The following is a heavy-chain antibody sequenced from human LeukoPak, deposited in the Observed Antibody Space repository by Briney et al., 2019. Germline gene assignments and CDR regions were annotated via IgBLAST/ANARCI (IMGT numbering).Heavy chain of an antibody. CDR2: INAGNGNT. D-gene: IGHD6-13*01. Sequence: ASVKVSCKASGYTFTSYAMRWVRQAPGQRLEWMGWINAGNGNTKYSQEFQGRVTITRDTSASTAYMELSSLRSEDMAVYYCARGTMAAAGTFLGYWGQGTLVTVSS. CDR1: GYTFTSYA. V-gene: IGHV1-3*03. J-gene: IGHJ4*02. CDR3: ARGTMAAAGTFLGY.